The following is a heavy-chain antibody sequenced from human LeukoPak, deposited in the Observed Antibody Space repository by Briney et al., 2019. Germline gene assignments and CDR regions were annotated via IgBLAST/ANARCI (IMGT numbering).Heavy chain of an antibody. CDR2: FDPEDGET. Sequence: ASVKVSCKVSGYTLTELSMHWARQAPGKGLEWMGGFDPEDGETIYAQKFQGRVTMTEDTSTDTAYMELSSLRSEDTAVYYCATNPSGSYYNSFDYWGQGTLVTVSS. J-gene: IGHJ4*02. CDR3: ATNPSGSYYNSFDY. V-gene: IGHV1-24*01. CDR1: GYTLTELS. D-gene: IGHD1-26*01.